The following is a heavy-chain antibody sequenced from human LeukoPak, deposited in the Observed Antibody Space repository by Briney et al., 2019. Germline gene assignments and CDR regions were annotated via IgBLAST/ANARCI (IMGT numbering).Heavy chain of an antibody. Sequence: GGSLRLSYAASGFTFSSYAMSWVRQAPGKGLEWVSAISGSGGSTYYADSVKGRFTISRDNSKNTLYLQMNSLRAEDTAVYYCAKDPYRYSSSSPDYWGQGTLVTVSS. CDR3: AKDPYRYSSSSPDY. J-gene: IGHJ4*02. CDR2: ISGSGGST. D-gene: IGHD6-6*01. V-gene: IGHV3-23*01. CDR1: GFTFSSYA.